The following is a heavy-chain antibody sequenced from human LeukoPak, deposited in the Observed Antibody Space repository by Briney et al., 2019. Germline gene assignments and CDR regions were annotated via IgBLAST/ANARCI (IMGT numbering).Heavy chain of an antibody. CDR1: GYTFTNYD. D-gene: IGHD6-6*01. Sequence: ASVKVSCKASGYTFTNYDINWVRQATGQGLEWMGYKNPNSGNSAYAQKLQGRVTMTTDTSTSTAYMELRSLRSDDTAVYYCARSGIAARDYYYYMDVWGKGTTVTVSS. CDR2: KNPNSGNS. CDR3: ARSGIAARDYYYYMDV. V-gene: IGHV1-8*01. J-gene: IGHJ6*03.